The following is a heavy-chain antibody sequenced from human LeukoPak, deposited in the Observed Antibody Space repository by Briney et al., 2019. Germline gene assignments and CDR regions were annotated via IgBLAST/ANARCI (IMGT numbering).Heavy chain of an antibody. D-gene: IGHD6-19*01. CDR1: GGSFSGYY. V-gene: IGHV4-34*01. J-gene: IGHJ5*02. CDR3: ARGGSGWYASYNWFGP. Sequence: PSETLSLTCAVYGGSFSGYYWSWIRQPPGKGLEWIWEINHSGSTNYNPSLKSRVTISVDTSKNQFSLKLSSVTAADTAVYYCARGGSGWYASYNWFGPWGQGTLVTVSS. CDR2: INHSGST.